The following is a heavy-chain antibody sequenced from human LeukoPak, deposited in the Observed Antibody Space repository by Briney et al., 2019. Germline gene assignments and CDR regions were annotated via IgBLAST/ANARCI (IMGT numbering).Heavy chain of an antibody. CDR2: MSGSGGGT. CDR3: AKRGVVIRVILVGFYKEAYYFDS. Sequence: PGGALRLSCAVSGITLSNYGMSWVRQAPGKGLEWLAGMSGSGGGTNYADSVKGRFTVSRDNSKNTLYLQMKSLRAEDTAVYFCAKRGVVIRVILVGFYKEAYYFDSWGQGALVTVSS. D-gene: IGHD3-22*01. J-gene: IGHJ4*02. V-gene: IGHV3-23*01. CDR1: GITLSNYG.